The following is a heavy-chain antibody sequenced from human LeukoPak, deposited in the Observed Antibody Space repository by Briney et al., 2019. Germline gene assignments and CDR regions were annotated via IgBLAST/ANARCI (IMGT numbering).Heavy chain of an antibody. CDR3: ARLSPRAVYYYYYMDV. CDR2: INHSGST. D-gene: IGHD6-6*01. J-gene: IGHJ6*03. V-gene: IGHV4-39*07. CDR1: GGSISSSSYY. Sequence: SETLSLTCTVSGGSISSSSYYWGWIRQPPGKGLEWIGEINHSGSTNYNPSLKSRVTISVDTSKNQFSLKLSSVTAADTAVYYCARLSPRAVYYYYYMDVWGKGTTVTISS.